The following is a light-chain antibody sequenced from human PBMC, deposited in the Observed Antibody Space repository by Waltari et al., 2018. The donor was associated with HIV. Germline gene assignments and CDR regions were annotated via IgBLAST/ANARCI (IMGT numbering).Light chain of an antibody. V-gene: IGKV2-28*01. CDR1: QSLLKSNGYIY. J-gene: IGKJ4*01. CDR3: MEALETPRT. CDR2: LGS. Sequence: DIVMTQSPLSLSVTPGEPASISCKSSQSLLKSNGYIYLDWYLQKPGQSPQLLIYLGSNRASAVPDRFSGSGSATDFTLKISRVEAEDAGIYYCMEALETPRTFGGGTRVEIK.